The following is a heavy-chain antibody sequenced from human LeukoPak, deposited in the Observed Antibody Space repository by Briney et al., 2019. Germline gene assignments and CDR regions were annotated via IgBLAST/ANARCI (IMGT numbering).Heavy chain of an antibody. Sequence: GGSLRLSCAASGFTFSSYGMNWVRQAPGKGLEWVSAMSGSGGSTYYADSVKGRFTISRDNSKNTLHLQMNSLRAEDTAIYYCAKAISPPRPKYGMDVWGQGTRVTVSS. CDR1: GFTFSSYG. CDR2: MSGSGGST. J-gene: IGHJ6*02. CDR3: AKAISPPRPKYGMDV. V-gene: IGHV3-23*01. D-gene: IGHD1-1*01.